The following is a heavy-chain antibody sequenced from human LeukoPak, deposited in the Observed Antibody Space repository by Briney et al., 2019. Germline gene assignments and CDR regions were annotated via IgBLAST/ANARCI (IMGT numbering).Heavy chain of an antibody. Sequence: SVKVSCKASGGTFSSYAISWVRQAPGQGLEWMGGIIPIFGTANYAQKFQGRVTITADESTSTAYVELSSLRSEDTAVYYCARGVGLTYYYGSGSLGAFDIWGQGTMVTVSS. CDR2: IIPIFGTA. CDR1: GGTFSSYA. J-gene: IGHJ3*02. V-gene: IGHV1-69*01. CDR3: ARGVGLTYYYGSGSLGAFDI. D-gene: IGHD3-10*01.